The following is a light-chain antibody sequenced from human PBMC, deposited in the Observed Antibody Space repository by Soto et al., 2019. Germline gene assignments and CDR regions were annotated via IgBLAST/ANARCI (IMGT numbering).Light chain of an antibody. Sequence: DIQLTPSPSFLSASVGDRVTITCLASQATRSYLAWYQQKPGKAPKLLIYAASTLQSGVPSRFSGSASGTEFTLTISSLQPEDFAIYYCQQLKSYPITFGQGTRLEIK. CDR2: AAS. CDR1: QATRSY. V-gene: IGKV1-9*01. CDR3: QQLKSYPIT. J-gene: IGKJ5*01.